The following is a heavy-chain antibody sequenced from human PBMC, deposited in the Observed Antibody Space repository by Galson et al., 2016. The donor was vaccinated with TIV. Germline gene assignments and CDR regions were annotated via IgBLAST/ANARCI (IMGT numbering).Heavy chain of an antibody. CDR2: ISYDGRSK. D-gene: IGHD4-17*01. CDR3: ARNNAYGDSSYYYGMDV. Sequence: SLRLSCAASGFTFTIYSMHWVRQGPGKGLEWVAMISYDGRSKVYADTVKGRFTISRDNSENTMYLQMNSLRAEDTAVYYCARNNAYGDSSYYYGMDVWGQGTTVTGSS. J-gene: IGHJ6*02. CDR1: GFTFTIYS. V-gene: IGHV3-30*04.